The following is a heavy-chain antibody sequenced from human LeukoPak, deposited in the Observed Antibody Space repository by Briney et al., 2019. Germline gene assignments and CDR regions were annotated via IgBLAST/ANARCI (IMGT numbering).Heavy chain of an antibody. J-gene: IGHJ5*02. V-gene: IGHV4-59*01. D-gene: IGHD3-3*01. CDR1: GGSISSYY. Sequence: SETLSLTCTVSGGSISSYYWSWIRQPPGKGLEWIGYIYDSGNTNNNPSLKSRVTISVDTSKNQFSLKLSSVTAADTAVYYCARDITGDNWFDPWGQGTLVTVSS. CDR2: IYDSGNT. CDR3: ARDITGDNWFDP.